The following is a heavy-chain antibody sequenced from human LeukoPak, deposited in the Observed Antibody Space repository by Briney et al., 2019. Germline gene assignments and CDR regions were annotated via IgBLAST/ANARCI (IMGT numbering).Heavy chain of an antibody. J-gene: IGHJ4*02. Sequence: GGSLRLSCAASGFTFSSHAMSWVRQAPGKWLEWVSAISGSGGSTYHADSVKGRFTISRDNSKNTLYLQMNSLRAEDTAVYYCAKDPYYYDSSGYYASDYFDYWGQGTLVTVSS. CDR3: AKDPYYYDSSGYYASDYFDY. CDR2: ISGSGGST. D-gene: IGHD3-22*01. V-gene: IGHV3-23*01. CDR1: GFTFSSHA.